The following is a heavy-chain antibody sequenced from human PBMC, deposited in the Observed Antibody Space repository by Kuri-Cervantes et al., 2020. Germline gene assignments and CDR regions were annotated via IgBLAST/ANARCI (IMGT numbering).Heavy chain of an antibody. V-gene: IGHV3-21*04. CDR3: ARAQGYSHGFSSGY. Sequence: GESLKISCAASGFTFSSYSMNWVRQAPGKGLEWVSSISSSSSYIYYADSVKGRFTISRDNSKNTLYLQMNSLRAEDTAVYYCARAQGYSHGFSSGYWGQGTLVTVSS. CDR2: ISSSSSYI. J-gene: IGHJ4*02. D-gene: IGHD5-18*01. CDR1: GFTFSSYS.